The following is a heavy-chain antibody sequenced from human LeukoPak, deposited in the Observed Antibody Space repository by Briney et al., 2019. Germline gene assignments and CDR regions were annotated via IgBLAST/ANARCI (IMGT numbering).Heavy chain of an antibody. CDR2: ISYDGSNK. CDR1: GFIFSSYG. V-gene: IGHV3-30*03. Sequence: GGSLRLSCAASGFIFSSYGMHWVRQAPGKGLEWVAVISYDGSNKYYADSVKGRFTISRDNSKNTLYLQMNSLRAEDTAVYYCATPEVWGQGTLVTVSS. J-gene: IGHJ4*02. CDR3: ATPEV.